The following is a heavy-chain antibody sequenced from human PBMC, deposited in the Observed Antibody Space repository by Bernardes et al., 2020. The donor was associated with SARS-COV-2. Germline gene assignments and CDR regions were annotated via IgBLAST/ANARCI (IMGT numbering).Heavy chain of an antibody. V-gene: IGHV3-74*01. D-gene: IGHD3-10*01. CDR3: ATSYGYV. Sequence: GGSLRLSCAASGFTFSSYWIHWVRQAPGKGLVWVSRITSAGSSTSYADSVKGRFTISRDNSKNTLYLQMNSLRAEDTAVYYCATSYGYVWGQGTTVTVSS. CDR2: ITSAGSST. J-gene: IGHJ6*02. CDR1: GFTFSSYW.